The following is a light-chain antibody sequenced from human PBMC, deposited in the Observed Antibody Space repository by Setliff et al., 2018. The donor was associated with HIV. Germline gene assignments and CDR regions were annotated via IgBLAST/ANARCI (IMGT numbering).Light chain of an antibody. J-gene: IGLJ3*02. V-gene: IGLV2-14*03. CDR1: SSDAGGYNF. CDR3: SSYTSTNTLV. CDR2: DVS. Sequence: QSVLTQPASVSGSPGQSITISCAGTSSDAGGYNFVSWYQQHPGKAPKLMVYDVSNRPSGVSNRFSGSKSGNTASLTISGLQVEDEADYYCSSYTSTNTLVFGGGTKVTVL.